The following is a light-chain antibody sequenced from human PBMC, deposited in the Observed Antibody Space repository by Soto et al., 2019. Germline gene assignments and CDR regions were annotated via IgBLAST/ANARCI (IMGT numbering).Light chain of an antibody. CDR3: QQYGGSPRT. Sequence: EIVLTQFPDTLSWSPGERATLSCRASQSVSSSSLAWYQHKRGQAPRLLIHGASSRATGIPDRFSGSWSGTDFTLTISRLEPEDFAVYYCQQYGGSPRTFGQGTKVEV. J-gene: IGKJ1*01. V-gene: IGKV3-20*01. CDR2: GAS. CDR1: QSVSSSS.